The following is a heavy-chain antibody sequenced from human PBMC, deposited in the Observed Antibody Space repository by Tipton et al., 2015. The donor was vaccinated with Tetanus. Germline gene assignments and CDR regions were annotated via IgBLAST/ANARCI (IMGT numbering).Heavy chain of an antibody. CDR2: VYNSGST. D-gene: IGHD2-21*02. Sequence: TLSLTCSVSGGSISSYYWSWIRQPAGKGLEWIGRVYNSGSTDYNPSLKSRLAMSLDTSKNQFSLKLSSVTAADTAVYYCARDRGVTSPFGSYYYGMDVWGQGTTVTVSS. V-gene: IGHV4-4*07. CDR1: GGSISSYY. J-gene: IGHJ6*02. CDR3: ARDRGVTSPFGSYYYGMDV.